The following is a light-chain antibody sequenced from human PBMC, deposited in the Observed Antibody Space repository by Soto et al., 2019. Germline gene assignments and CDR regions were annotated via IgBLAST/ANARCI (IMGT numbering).Light chain of an antibody. CDR2: EVS. CDR1: SSDVGGYNY. V-gene: IGLV2-8*01. CDR3: SSDAGSKEFEV. Sequence: QSALTQPPSASGSPGQSVTISCTGTSSDVGGYNYVSWYQQHPGKAPKLMIYEVSKRPSGVPDRFSGSKSGNTASLTVSGLQAEDEADYYCSSDAGSKEFEVFGTGTKVTVL. J-gene: IGLJ1*01.